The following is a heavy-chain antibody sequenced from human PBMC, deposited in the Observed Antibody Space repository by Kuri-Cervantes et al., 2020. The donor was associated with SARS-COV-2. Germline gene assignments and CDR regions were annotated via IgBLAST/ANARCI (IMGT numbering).Heavy chain of an antibody. V-gene: IGHV4-30-2*01. CDR2: IYHSGST. J-gene: IGHJ6*02. CDR3: AKERLSDFWSGERYGMDV. Sequence: SETLSLTCAVSGGSISSGSYSWSWIRQPPGKGLERIGYIYHSGSTYYNPSLKSRVTISVDRSKNQFSLKLSSVTAADTAVYYCAKERLSDFWSGERYGMDVWGQGTTVTVSS. D-gene: IGHD3-3*01. CDR1: GGSISSGSYS.